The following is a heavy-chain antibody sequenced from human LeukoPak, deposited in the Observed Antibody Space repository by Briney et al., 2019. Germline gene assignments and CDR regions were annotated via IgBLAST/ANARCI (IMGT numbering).Heavy chain of an antibody. J-gene: IGHJ4*02. CDR1: GGSISSGGYY. V-gene: IGHV4-30-2*01. CDR3: AREEAAGTYYFDY. Sequence: PSQTLSLTCTVSGGSISSGGYYWSWIRQPPGKGLEWIGYIYHSGSTYYNPSLKSRVTISVDRSKNQFSLKLSSVTAADTAVYYCAREEAAGTYYFDYWGQGTLVTVSS. D-gene: IGHD6-13*01. CDR2: IYHSGST.